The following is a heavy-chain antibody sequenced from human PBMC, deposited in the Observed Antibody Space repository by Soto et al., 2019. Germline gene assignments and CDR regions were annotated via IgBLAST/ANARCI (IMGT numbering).Heavy chain of an antibody. J-gene: IGHJ6*02. CDR3: ARGRRWPGHYYYGMDV. CDR1: GGSISSGDYY. Sequence: SETLSLTCTVSGGSISSGDYYWSWIRQPPGKGLEWIGYIYYSGSTYYNPSLTSRVTISVDTSNNQFSLKLSSVTAADTAVYYCARGRRWPGHYYYGMDVWGQGTTVTVSS. V-gene: IGHV4-30-4*01. D-gene: IGHD2-15*01. CDR2: IYYSGST.